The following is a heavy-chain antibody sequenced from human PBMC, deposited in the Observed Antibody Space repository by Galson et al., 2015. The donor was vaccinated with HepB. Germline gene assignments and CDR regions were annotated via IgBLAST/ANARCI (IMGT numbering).Heavy chain of an antibody. V-gene: IGHV1-69*13. CDR2: LIPIFGTA. D-gene: IGHD3-22*01. Sequence: SVKVSCKASGGTFSSYAISWVRQAPGQGLECMGGLIPIFGTANYAQNFQGRVTITADESTSTAYMELSSLSSEETAVYYCARSSNYYDSSGYHDYYYYYYVMDVWGKGTTVTVSS. CDR1: GGTFSSYA. CDR3: ARSSNYYDSSGYHDYYYYYYVMDV. J-gene: IGHJ6*04.